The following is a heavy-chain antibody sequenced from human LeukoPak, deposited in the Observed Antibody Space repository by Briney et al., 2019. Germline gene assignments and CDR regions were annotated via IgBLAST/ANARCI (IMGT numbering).Heavy chain of an antibody. CDR1: GFTFSSYG. CDR2: ISYDGGNK. D-gene: IGHD6-13*01. Sequence: PGGSLRLSCAASGFTFSSYGMHWVRQAPGKGLEWVAFISYDGGNKFYADSVKGRFTISRDNSKNTLYLQMNSLSAEDTAVYYCARDFSAALVWYFALWGRGTLVTVSS. CDR3: ARDFSAALVWYFAL. J-gene: IGHJ2*01. V-gene: IGHV3-30*19.